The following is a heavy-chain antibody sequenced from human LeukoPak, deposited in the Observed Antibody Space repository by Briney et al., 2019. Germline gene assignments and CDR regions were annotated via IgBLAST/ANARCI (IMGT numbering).Heavy chain of an antibody. CDR3: AKRGVVIRVILVGFHKEAYYFDS. V-gene: IGHV3-23*01. J-gene: IGHJ4*02. CDR1: GISLSNYG. CDR2: ISSSGGGT. Sequence: GGSLRLSCAVSGISLSNYGMSWVRQAPGKGLEWVAGISSSGGGTTYADSVKGRFTICRDNPKNTLYLQMNRLGAEETAVYFCAKRGVVIRVILVGFHKEAYYFDSWGQGALVTVSS. D-gene: IGHD3-22*01.